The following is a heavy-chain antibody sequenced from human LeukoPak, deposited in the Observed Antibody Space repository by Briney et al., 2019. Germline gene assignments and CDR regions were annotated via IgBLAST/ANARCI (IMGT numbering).Heavy chain of an antibody. CDR2: VSGSGGST. CDR3: ARERTFDY. V-gene: IGHV3-23*01. Sequence: TGGSLRLSCAASGYTFISYAMSWVRQAPGKGQEWVSAVSGSGGSTYYADSVKGRFTVSRVNSKDTLYLQMNSLRAEDTAVYYCARERTFDYWGQGTLVTVSS. CDR1: GYTFISYA. J-gene: IGHJ4*02.